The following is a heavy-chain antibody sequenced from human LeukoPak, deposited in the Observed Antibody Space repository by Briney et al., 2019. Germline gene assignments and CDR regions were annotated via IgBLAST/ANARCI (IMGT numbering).Heavy chain of an antibody. Sequence: SGPTLVKPTQTLTLTCTFSGFSLSTSGVGVGWIRQPPGKALEWLALIYWDGDKLYSPSLKNRLTITKDTSRNQVALTMTNMDPVDTATYFCAQERPIEIAGPHRAFDPWGQGTLVTVSS. CDR1: GFSLSTSGVG. D-gene: IGHD6-13*01. CDR3: AQERPIEIAGPHRAFDP. CDR2: IYWDGDK. V-gene: IGHV2-5*02. J-gene: IGHJ5*02.